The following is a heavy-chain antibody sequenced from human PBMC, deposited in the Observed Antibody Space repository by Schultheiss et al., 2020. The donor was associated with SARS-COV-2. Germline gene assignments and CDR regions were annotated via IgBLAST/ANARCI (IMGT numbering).Heavy chain of an antibody. Sequence: GGSLRLSCAASGFTFSSYDMHCVRQATGKGREWVSAIGTAGDTNYPGSVKGLFTISRDNSKNTLYLQMNILNTEDTAVYYCMGWNSGRPSYWGQGALVTVSS. CDR2: IGTAGDT. CDR3: MGWNSGRPSY. J-gene: IGHJ4*02. CDR1: GFTFSSYD. V-gene: IGHV3-13*01. D-gene: IGHD3-10*01.